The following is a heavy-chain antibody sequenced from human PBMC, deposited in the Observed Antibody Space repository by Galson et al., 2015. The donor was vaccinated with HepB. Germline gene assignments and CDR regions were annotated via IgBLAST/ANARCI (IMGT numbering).Heavy chain of an antibody. Sequence: SLRLSCAASGLTFDDHAMHWVRQGPGKGLEWVSSISWNSGYIGYADSVKGRFTVSRDNAKNSLFLQMDSLGPADTALYYCAKSYGDYGPFDSWGQGILVTVSS. D-gene: IGHD4-17*01. V-gene: IGHV3-9*01. CDR3: AKSYGDYGPFDS. CDR1: GLTFDDHA. J-gene: IGHJ4*02. CDR2: ISWNSGYI.